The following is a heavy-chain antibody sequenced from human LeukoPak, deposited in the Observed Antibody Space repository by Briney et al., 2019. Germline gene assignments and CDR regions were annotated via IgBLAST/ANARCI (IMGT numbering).Heavy chain of an antibody. Sequence: ASVKVSCKASGYTFTSYGISWVRQAPGQGLEWMGWISAYNGNTNYAQKLQGRVTMTTDTSTSTAYMELRSLSSDDTAVYYCATTLDYYDSSVLRIGAFDIWGQGTMVTVSS. CDR2: ISAYNGNT. CDR3: ATTLDYYDSSVLRIGAFDI. V-gene: IGHV1-18*01. J-gene: IGHJ3*02. CDR1: GYTFTSYG. D-gene: IGHD3-22*01.